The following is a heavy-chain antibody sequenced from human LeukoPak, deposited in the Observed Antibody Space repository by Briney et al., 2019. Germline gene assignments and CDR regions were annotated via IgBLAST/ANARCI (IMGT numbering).Heavy chain of an antibody. V-gene: IGHV5-51*01. J-gene: IGHJ4*02. CDR3: ARSTGYCSGGSCFYFDY. Sequence: GESLKISCKGSGYSFTSYWIGWVRQMPGKGLEWMGIIYPGDSDTRYSPSFQGQVTISADKSISTAYLQWSSLKASDTAMYYCARSTGYCSGGSCFYFDYWGQGTLVTVSS. D-gene: IGHD2-15*01. CDR1: GYSFTSYW. CDR2: IYPGDSDT.